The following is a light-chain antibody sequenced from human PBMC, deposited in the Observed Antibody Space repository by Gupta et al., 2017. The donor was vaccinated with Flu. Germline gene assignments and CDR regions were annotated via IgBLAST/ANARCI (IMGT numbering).Light chain of an antibody. CDR2: GGS. J-gene: IGKJ2*01. Sequence: EIVLMQSPGSMSLSPGERATLSCSASQSVSSSSLAWYQQKPGQAPKLLIYGGSTRATGIPDRFSGSGSGTDFALTISRLEPEDFAAYYCQHYGSSPYNFGQGTKVEIK. CDR3: QHYGSSPYN. V-gene: IGKV3-20*01. CDR1: QSVSSSS.